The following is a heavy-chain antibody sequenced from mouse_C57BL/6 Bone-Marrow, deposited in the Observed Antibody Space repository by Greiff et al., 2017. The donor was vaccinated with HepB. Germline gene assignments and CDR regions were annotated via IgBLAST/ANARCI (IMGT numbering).Heavy chain of an antibody. Sequence: EVHLVESGGDLVKPGGSLKLSCAASGFTFSSYGMSWVRQTPDKRLEWVATISSGGSYTYYPDSVKGRVTITRDNAKNTLYLQMSSLKSEDTAMYYCARASSYVDWFAYWGQGTLVTVSA. J-gene: IGHJ3*01. V-gene: IGHV5-6*01. CDR1: GFTFSSYG. CDR3: ARASSYVDWFAY. D-gene: IGHD1-1*01. CDR2: ISSGGSYT.